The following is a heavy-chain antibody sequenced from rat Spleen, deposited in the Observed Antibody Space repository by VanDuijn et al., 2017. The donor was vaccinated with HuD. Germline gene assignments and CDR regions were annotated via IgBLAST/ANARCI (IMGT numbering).Heavy chain of an antibody. CDR1: GFTFNDYA. J-gene: IGHJ1*01. V-gene: IGHV5-17*01. Sequence: EVQLVESGGGLKQPGRSLKISCAASGFTFNDYAMAWVRQAPTKGLEWVATISYDGSSTYYRDSVKGRFTISRDNGKTTLYLEMDGLRSEDMATYYCVRQGYLRDWYFDFWGPGTMVTVSS. CDR2: ISYDGSST. D-gene: IGHD2-5*01. CDR3: VRQGYLRDWYFDF.